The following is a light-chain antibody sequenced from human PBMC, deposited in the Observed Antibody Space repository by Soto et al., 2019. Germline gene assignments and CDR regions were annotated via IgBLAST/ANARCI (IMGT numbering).Light chain of an antibody. Sequence: EIVLTQYPATLSLSPGERATLSCRASQSVRSFLAWYQQKPGQAPRLLIYDASNRATGIPARFSGSGSGTDFTLTISSLEPEDFAVYYCQQRGNWPLTFGGGATVDIK. CDR2: DAS. CDR3: QQRGNWPLT. J-gene: IGKJ4*01. CDR1: QSVRSF. V-gene: IGKV3-11*01.